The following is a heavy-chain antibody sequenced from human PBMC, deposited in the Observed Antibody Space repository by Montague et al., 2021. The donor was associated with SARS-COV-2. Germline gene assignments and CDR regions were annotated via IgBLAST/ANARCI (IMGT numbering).Heavy chain of an antibody. CDR3: ARHERRWLRLYPYYFDY. D-gene: IGHD5-12*01. V-gene: IGHV4-4*07. J-gene: IGHJ4*02. CDR2: VSAGGGP. Sequence: SETLSLTCNISGDPISYFYWSWIWQPAGKGLEWIGRVSAGGGPNSNPSLKSRVTMAVDTSKSQLSLKLTSVTAADTAVYYCARHERRWLRLYPYYFDYWGQGTLVTVSS. CDR1: GDPISYFY.